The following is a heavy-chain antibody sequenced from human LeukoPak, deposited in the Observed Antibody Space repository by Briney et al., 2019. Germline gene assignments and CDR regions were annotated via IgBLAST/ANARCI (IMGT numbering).Heavy chain of an antibody. J-gene: IGHJ4*02. Sequence: GGSLRLSCAASGFTFNSYGIHWVRQAPGKGLEWVAFIRYDGSSKYHVDSVKGRFTISRDNAKNSLYLQMNSLRAEDTALYYCAKGGYDSSGPLDYWGRGTLVTVSS. V-gene: IGHV3-30*02. CDR2: IRYDGSSK. CDR3: AKGGYDSSGPLDY. CDR1: GFTFNSYG. D-gene: IGHD3-22*01.